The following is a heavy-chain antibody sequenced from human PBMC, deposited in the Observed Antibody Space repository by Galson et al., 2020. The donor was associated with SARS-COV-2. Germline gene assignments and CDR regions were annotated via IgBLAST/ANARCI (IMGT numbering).Heavy chain of an antibody. J-gene: IGHJ4*02. D-gene: IGHD3-10*01. CDR3: AKDGEAIWFGEAYPDY. V-gene: IGHV4-34*01. CDR2: INHSGNI. CDR1: GGSFSGYY. Sequence: SQASETLSLTCAVYGGSFSGYYWSWIRQPPGKGLEWIGEINHSGNINYNPSLKSRVTISLDTSKNQFSLKLSSVTAADTAVYYCAKDGEAIWFGEAYPDYWGQGTLVTVSS.